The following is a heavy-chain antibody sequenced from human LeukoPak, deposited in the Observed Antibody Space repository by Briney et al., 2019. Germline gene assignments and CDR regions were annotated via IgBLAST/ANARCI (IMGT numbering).Heavy chain of an antibody. CDR2: ISYDESNK. Sequence: GSLRLSCAASGFTFSSYAMHWVRQAPGKGLEWVAVISYDESNKYYADSVKGRFTISRDNSKNTLYLQMNSLRAEDTAVYYCARDCSGGSCYPGDYYYYGMDVWGKGTTVTVSS. V-gene: IGHV3-30*04. CDR1: GFTFSSYA. CDR3: ARDCSGGSCYPGDYYYYGMDV. D-gene: IGHD2-15*01. J-gene: IGHJ6*04.